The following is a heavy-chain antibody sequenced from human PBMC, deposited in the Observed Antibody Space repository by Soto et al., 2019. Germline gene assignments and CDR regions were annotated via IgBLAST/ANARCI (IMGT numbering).Heavy chain of an antibody. D-gene: IGHD6-19*01. V-gene: IGHV4-39*01. CDR3: ARLSGWYRPAR. J-gene: IGHJ4*02. CDR2: IYYSGST. CDR1: GGSISSSSYY. Sequence: QLQLQESGPGLVKPSETLSLTCTVSGGSISSSSYYWGWIRQPPGKGLEWIGSIYYSGSTYYNPSLKSRVTISVDTSKNQFSLKLSSVTAADTAVYYCARLSGWYRPARWGQGTLVTVSS.